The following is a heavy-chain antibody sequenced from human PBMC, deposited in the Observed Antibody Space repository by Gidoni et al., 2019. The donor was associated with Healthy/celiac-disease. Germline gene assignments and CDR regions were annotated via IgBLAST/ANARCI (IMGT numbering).Heavy chain of an antibody. CDR1: GFTFSSYA. CDR3: AKDQVQQLVLNWFDP. Sequence: EVQLVASGGGLVQPGGSLRLSCAASGFTFSSYAMSWVRQAPGKGLELVSAISGSGGSTYYADAVKGRFTIPRYNSKNTLYLQMNSLRAEDTAVYYCAKDQVQQLVLNWFDPWGQGTLVTVSS. V-gene: IGHV3-23*04. D-gene: IGHD6-13*01. CDR2: ISGSGGST. J-gene: IGHJ5*02.